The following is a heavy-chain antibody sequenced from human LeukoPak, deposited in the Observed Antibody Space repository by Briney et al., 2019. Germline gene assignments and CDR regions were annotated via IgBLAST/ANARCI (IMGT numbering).Heavy chain of an antibody. CDR2: INPNSGGT. CDR3: AGGARYFDWLPDDF. Sequence: GASVKVSCKASGYTFTGYYMHWVRQAPGQGLEWMGWINPNSGGTIYAHQFRGRVTMTRDTSITTAYMELSRLRSDDTAVYYCAGGARYFDWLPDDFWGQGTLVTVSS. CDR1: GYTFTGYY. J-gene: IGHJ4*02. D-gene: IGHD3-9*01. V-gene: IGHV1-2*02.